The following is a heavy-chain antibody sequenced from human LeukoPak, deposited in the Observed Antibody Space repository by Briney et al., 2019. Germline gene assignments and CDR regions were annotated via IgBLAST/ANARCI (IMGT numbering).Heavy chain of an antibody. CDR3: AKSRGSSWYLDPHFDY. V-gene: IGHV3-9*01. J-gene: IGHJ4*02. D-gene: IGHD6-13*01. CDR1: GFTFSSYA. Sequence: PGGSLRLSCAASGFTFSSYAMSWVRQAPGKGLEWVSGISWNSGSIGYADSVKGRFTISRDNAKNSLYLQMNSLRAEDTALYYCAKSRGSSWYLDPHFDYWGQGTLVTVSS. CDR2: ISWNSGSI.